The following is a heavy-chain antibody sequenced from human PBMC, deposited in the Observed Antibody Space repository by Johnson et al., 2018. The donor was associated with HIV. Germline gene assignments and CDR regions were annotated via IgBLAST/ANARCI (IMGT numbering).Heavy chain of an antibody. D-gene: IGHD1-14*01. CDR3: ARDDRPDGFDI. J-gene: IGHJ3*02. Sequence: VESGGGVVQPGRSLRLSCAASGFTFSSYAMHWVRQAPGKGLEWVAVISYDGSNKYYADSVKGRFTISRDRSKNTVSLQMNSLRVEDTAVYYCARDDRPDGFDIWGQGTMVTVSS. CDR2: ISYDGSNK. CDR1: GFTFSSYA. V-gene: IGHV3-30*14.